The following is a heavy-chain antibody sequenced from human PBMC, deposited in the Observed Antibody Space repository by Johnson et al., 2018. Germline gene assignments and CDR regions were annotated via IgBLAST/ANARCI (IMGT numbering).Heavy chain of an antibody. CDR3: ARDEYNSYHSHCFGMEI. CDR1: GYTFTSYD. J-gene: IGHJ6*02. CDR2: IIPLFATA. Sequence: QVQLVQSGAEVKMPGASLKVSCKAAGYTFTSYDINWVRQATGQGFEWMGWIIPLFATADYGQKFLGRVTITADESTRTAYREVSGLRPEDTSVYYCARDEYNSYHSHCFGMEIWGQGTTVIVSS. V-gene: IGHV1-69*13. D-gene: IGHD5-12*01.